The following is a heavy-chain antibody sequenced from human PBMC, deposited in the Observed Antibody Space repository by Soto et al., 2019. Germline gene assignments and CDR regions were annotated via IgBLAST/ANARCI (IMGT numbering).Heavy chain of an antibody. CDR3: ARAPNSGTFDY. Sequence: PGESLRLSCAASGFTFSSYWMSWVRQAPGKGLEWVANIKQDGSEKYYVDSVKGRFTISRDNAKNSLYLQMNSLRAEDTAVYYCARAPNSGTFDYWGQGTLVTVSS. V-gene: IGHV3-7*05. CDR1: GFTFSSYW. D-gene: IGHD1-26*01. CDR2: IKQDGSEK. J-gene: IGHJ4*02.